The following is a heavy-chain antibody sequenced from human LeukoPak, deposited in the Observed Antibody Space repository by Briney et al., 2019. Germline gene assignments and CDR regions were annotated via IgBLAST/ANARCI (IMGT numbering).Heavy chain of an antibody. V-gene: IGHV3-15*01. D-gene: IGHD3-10*01. CDR1: GFTFNMAW. J-gene: IGHJ4*02. CDR2: IKSKTDGGTT. CDR3: TTLTKIRRDHADY. Sequence: PGGSLRLSCAASGFTFNMAWMNWVRQAPGRGLEWVGRIKSKTDGGTTDYAAPVKGRFTISRDDSKNTLYLQMNSLKTEDTALYYCTTLTKIRRDHADYWGQGTLVTVSS.